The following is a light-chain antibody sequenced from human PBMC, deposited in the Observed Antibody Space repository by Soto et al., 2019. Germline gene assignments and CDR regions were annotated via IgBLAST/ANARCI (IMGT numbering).Light chain of an antibody. CDR1: QRVRSW. J-gene: IGKJ1*01. CDR3: HRYNGYSTWT. Sequence: DIQMTQSPSSLSASVGDRVTITCRASQRVRSWLDWYQQKQGRAHKSLIYDAYSLESAVPSRFSGSGSGTELTLTLSSLQPDAFATSYCHRYNGYSTWTFGQGTKVDI. CDR2: DAY. V-gene: IGKV1-5*01.